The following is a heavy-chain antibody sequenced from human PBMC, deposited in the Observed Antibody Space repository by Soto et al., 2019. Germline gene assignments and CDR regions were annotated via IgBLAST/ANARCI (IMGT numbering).Heavy chain of an antibody. V-gene: IGHV1-18*01. CDR3: ARISRGSNNDYYPYRDV. CDR1: GYSFTSHG. CDR2: ISASNGDT. J-gene: IGHJ6*03. Sequence: QVQLVQSGAEVKKPGASVKVSCKASGYSFTSHGISWVRQAPGQGLEWMAWISASNGDTNYAQKSQGRVTLTTGTATSTGYMELRSLSSEDTAVYYCARISRGSNNDYYPYRDVWGKWTTVTVSS. D-gene: IGHD3-10*01.